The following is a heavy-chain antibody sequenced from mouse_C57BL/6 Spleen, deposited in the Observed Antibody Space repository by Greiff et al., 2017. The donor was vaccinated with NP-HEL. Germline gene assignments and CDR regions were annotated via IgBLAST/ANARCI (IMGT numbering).Heavy chain of an antibody. CDR1: GYTFTEYS. V-gene: IGHV1-62-2*01. D-gene: IGHD4-1*01. CDR3: ARHEEDWVPLAY. Sequence: VQLQQSGAELVKPGASVKLSCKASGYTFTEYSIHWVKQRSGQGLEWIGWFYPGSGSIKYNEKFKDKATLTVDKSSSTVYMELSRLTSESSAVYFYARHEEDWVPLAYWGQGTLVTVSA. J-gene: IGHJ3*01. CDR2: FYPGSGSI.